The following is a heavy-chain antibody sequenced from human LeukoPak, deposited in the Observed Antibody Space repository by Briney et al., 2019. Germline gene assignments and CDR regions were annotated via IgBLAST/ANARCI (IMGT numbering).Heavy chain of an antibody. J-gene: IGHJ4*02. CDR3: ARAGPGSGWYFDY. CDR2: ISAYNGNT. Sequence: ASVKVSCKASGYTFTSYGISWVRQAPGQGLEWMGWISAYNGNTNYAQKLQGRVTMTTDTSTTTAYMELKGLRFNDTAVYYCARAGPGSGWYFDYWGQGTLVTVSS. D-gene: IGHD6-19*01. V-gene: IGHV1-18*01. CDR1: GYTFTSYG.